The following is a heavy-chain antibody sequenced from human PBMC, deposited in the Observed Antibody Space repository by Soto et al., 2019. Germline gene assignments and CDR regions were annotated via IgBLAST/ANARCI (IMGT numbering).Heavy chain of an antibody. V-gene: IGHV4-31*03. J-gene: IGHJ4*02. CDR3: ASVRSRPRGFDY. Sequence: QVQLQESGPGLVKPSETLSLTCTVSGGSISSGAYYWSWIRQHPGKGLEWIGYIYYSGSTYYNPSLKSRFTISVDTSKNQFSLKLSSVTAADMAVYYCASVRSRPRGFDYWGQGTLVTVSS. CDR1: GGSISSGAYY. CDR2: IYYSGST.